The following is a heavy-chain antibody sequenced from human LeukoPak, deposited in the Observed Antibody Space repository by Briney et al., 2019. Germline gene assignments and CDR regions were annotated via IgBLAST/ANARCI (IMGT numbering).Heavy chain of an antibody. CDR2: ISSSGSTI. Sequence: PWGSLRLSCAASGFTFSSYEMNWVRQVPGKGLEWVSYISSSGSTIYYADSVKGRFTISRDNAKNSLYLQMNGLRAEDTAVYYCARDLLGWELHYFDYWGQGTLVTVSS. CDR1: GFTFSSYE. CDR3: ARDLLGWELHYFDY. J-gene: IGHJ4*02. V-gene: IGHV3-48*03. D-gene: IGHD1-26*01.